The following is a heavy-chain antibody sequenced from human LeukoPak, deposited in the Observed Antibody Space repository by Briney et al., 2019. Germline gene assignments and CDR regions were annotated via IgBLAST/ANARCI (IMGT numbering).Heavy chain of an antibody. CDR3: ARHLGQWLDYFDY. D-gene: IGHD6-19*01. J-gene: IGHJ4*02. V-gene: IGHV4-39*01. CDR2: IYYSGST. CDR1: GGSISSSSYY. Sequence: PSETLSLTCTVSGGSISSSSYYWGWIRQPPGKGLEWIGSIYYSGSTYYNPSLKSRVTISVDTSRNQFSLKLSSVIAADTAVYYCARHLGQWLDYFDYWGQGTLVTVSS.